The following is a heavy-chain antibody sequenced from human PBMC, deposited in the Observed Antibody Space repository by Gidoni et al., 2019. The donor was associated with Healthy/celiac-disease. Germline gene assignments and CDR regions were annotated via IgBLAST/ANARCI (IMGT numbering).Heavy chain of an antibody. J-gene: IGHJ4*02. Sequence: QVQLVESGGGVVPPGRSLGLPCAASGFTFSSYAMNWVRQAPGKGLEWVAVISYDGSNKYYADSVKGRFTISRDNSKNTLYLQMNSLRAEDTAVYYCARSREDITIPDYWGQGTLVTVSS. CDR2: ISYDGSNK. CDR1: GFTFSSYA. V-gene: IGHV3-30-3*01. D-gene: IGHD3-10*01. CDR3: ARSREDITIPDY.